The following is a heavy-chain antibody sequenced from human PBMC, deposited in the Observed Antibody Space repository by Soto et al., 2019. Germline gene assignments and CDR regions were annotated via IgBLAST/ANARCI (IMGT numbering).Heavy chain of an antibody. CDR2: IYPGDSDT. Sequence: PGESMKISWQGSGYSFTSYWIGGVRQMPGNSLEWMGIIYPGDSDTRYSPSFQGQVTISADKSISTAYLQWSSLKASDTAMYYCARQMATMGYYYDGMDVWGQGTTVTVS. V-gene: IGHV5-51*01. CDR1: GYSFTSYW. D-gene: IGHD5-12*01. CDR3: ARQMATMGYYYDGMDV. J-gene: IGHJ6*02.